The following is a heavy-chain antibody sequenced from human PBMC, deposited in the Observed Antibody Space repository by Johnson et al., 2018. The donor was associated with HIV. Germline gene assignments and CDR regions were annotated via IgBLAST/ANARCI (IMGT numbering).Heavy chain of an antibody. J-gene: IGHJ3*02. CDR3: AKDRGVARALDAFDM. D-gene: IGHD2-15*01. V-gene: IGHV3-33*06. CDR2: IWYDGSNT. CDR1: GFTFSSYG. Sequence: QVQLVESGGGVVQPGRSLRLSCAASGFTFSSYGMHWVRQAPGKGLEWVAVIWYDGSNTYYADSVKGRFTISRDNSKNTLYLQMNSLRAVDTAVYYCAKDRGVARALDAFDMWRQGTMVTVSS.